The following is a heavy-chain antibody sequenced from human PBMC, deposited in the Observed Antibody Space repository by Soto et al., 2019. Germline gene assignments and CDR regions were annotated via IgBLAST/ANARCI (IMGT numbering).Heavy chain of an antibody. CDR3: AKRKDASGSAYFFNGMDV. CDR2: IDPGDSNT. V-gene: IGHV5-10-1*01. D-gene: IGHD3-10*01. J-gene: IGHJ6*02. CDR1: GYSFTNYW. Sequence: GESLKISCNVSGYSFTNYWINWVRQMPVKGLEWMGRIDPGDSNTNYSPSFQGHVTISADKSISTAYLQWSSLRASDTAIYYCAKRKDASGSAYFFNGMDVWGQGTTVTVSS.